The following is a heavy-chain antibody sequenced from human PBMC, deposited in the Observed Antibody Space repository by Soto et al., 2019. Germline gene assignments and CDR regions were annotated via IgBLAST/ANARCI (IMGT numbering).Heavy chain of an antibody. D-gene: IGHD3-9*01. CDR3: ARDGLPGYDILTGYLVNYYYYGMDV. V-gene: IGHV3-30-3*01. CDR2: ISYDGSNK. Sequence: QVQLVESGGGVVQPGRSLRLSCAASGFTFSSYAMHWVRQAPGKGLEWVAVISYDGSNKYYADSVKGRFTISRDNSKNTLYXXMXSXXAEDTAVYYCARDGLPGYDILTGYLVNYYYYGMDVWGQGTTVTVSS. CDR1: GFTFSSYA. J-gene: IGHJ6*02.